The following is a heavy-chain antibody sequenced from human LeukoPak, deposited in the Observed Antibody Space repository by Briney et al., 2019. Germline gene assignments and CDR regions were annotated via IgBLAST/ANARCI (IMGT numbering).Heavy chain of an antibody. Sequence: ASVKVSCKASGYTFTSYGISWVRQAPGQGLEWMGWISAYNGNTNCAQKLQDRVTMTTDTSTSTAYMELRSLRSDDTAVYYRARVPSGSPFDYWGQGTPVTVSS. J-gene: IGHJ4*02. CDR2: ISAYNGNT. CDR1: GYTFTSYG. V-gene: IGHV1-18*01. CDR3: ARVPSGSPFDY. D-gene: IGHD2-15*01.